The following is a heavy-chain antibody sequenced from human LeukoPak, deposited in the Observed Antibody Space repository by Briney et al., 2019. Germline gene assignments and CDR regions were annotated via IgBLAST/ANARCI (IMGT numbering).Heavy chain of an antibody. CDR2: IWYDGNNK. Sequence: GGSLRLSCAASGFTFTTYGMHWVRQAPGKGLEWVAIIWYDGNNKYYADSVRGRFTISRDNSKNTLYLQMNGLRVEDTAMYYCAGGEPYVYWGQGTLVTVSS. V-gene: IGHV3-33*01. J-gene: IGHJ4*02. CDR1: GFTFTTYG. CDR3: AGGEPYVY. D-gene: IGHD1-14*01.